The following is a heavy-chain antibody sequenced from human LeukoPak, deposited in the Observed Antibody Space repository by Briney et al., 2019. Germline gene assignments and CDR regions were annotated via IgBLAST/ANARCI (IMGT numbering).Heavy chain of an antibody. CDR2: ISSSSSYI. J-gene: IGHJ6*02. CDR3: ARGTYSREAGMDV. Sequence: GGSLRLSCAASGFTFSSYSMNWVRQAPGKGLEWVSSISSSSSYIYYADSVKGRFTISRDNAKNSLYLQMNSLRAENTAVYYCARGTYSREAGMDVWGQGTTVTVSS. V-gene: IGHV3-21*01. CDR1: GFTFSSYS. D-gene: IGHD6-13*01.